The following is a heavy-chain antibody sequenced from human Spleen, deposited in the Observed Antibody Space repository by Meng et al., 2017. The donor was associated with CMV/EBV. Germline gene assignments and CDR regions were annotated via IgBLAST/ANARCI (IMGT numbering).Heavy chain of an antibody. CDR1: GFTFSSYA. CDR2: IYHSGST. J-gene: IGHJ5*01. D-gene: IGHD2-21*01. Sequence: ESLKISCAASGFTFSSYAMSWVRQAPGKGLEWIGSIYHSGSTYYNPSLKSRVTISVDTSKNQFSLKLSSVTAADTAVYYCARATHIPHWFDSWGQGALVTVSS. V-gene: IGHV4-38-2*01. CDR3: ARATHIPHWFDS.